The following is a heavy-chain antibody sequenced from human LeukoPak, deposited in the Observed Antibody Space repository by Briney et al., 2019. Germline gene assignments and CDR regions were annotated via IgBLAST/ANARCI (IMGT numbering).Heavy chain of an antibody. D-gene: IGHD1-26*01. CDR3: ARVTRSGSYYYYYGMDV. V-gene: IGHV4-59*01. CDR2: IYYSGST. J-gene: IGHJ6*02. CDR1: GGSISSYY. Sequence: SETLSLTCTVSGGSISSYYWSWIRQPPGKGLEWVGYIYYSGSTNYNPSLKSRVTISVDTSKNQFSLKLSSVTAADTAVYYCARVTRSGSYYYYYGMDVWGQGTTVTVSS.